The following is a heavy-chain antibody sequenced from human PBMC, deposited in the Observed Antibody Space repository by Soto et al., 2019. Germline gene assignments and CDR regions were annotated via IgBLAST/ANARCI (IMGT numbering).Heavy chain of an antibody. V-gene: IGHV4-59*08. Sequence: QVQLQESGPGLVKPSETLSLTCTVSGGSISSYYWSWLRQPPGKGLEWIGYMYYSGRTNYNPSLKSRVTISVDTSKNQFSLKLSSVTAADTAVYDCARQWGLDGFDFWGQGTMVTVSS. CDR3: ARQWGLDGFDF. J-gene: IGHJ3*01. CDR1: GGSISSYY. CDR2: MYYSGRT. D-gene: IGHD1-26*01.